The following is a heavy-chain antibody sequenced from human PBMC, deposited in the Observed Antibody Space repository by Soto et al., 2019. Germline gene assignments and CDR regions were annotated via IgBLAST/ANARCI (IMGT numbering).Heavy chain of an antibody. V-gene: IGHV4-59*08. CDR3: ARHDPRTVGSSWYEGFDP. D-gene: IGHD6-13*01. J-gene: IGHJ5*02. CDR2: IYYSGST. CDR1: GGSISSYY. Sequence: SEILSLTCTVSGGSISSYYWSWIRQPPGKGLEWIGYIYYSGSTNYNPSLKSRVTISVDTSKNQFSLKLRSVTAADTAVYYCARHDPRTVGSSWYEGFDPWGQGTLVTGSS.